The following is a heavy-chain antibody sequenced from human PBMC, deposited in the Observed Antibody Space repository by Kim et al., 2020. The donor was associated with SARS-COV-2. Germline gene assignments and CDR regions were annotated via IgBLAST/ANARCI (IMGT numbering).Heavy chain of an antibody. D-gene: IGHD3-10*01. J-gene: IGHJ4*02. V-gene: IGHV4-39*01. Sequence: SETLSLTCTVSGGSISSSSYYWGWIRQPPGKGLEWIGSIYYSGSTYYNPSLKSRVTISVDTPKNQFSLKLSSVTAADTAVYYCASWGYGSGSYFDYWGQGTLVTVSS. CDR2: IYYSGST. CDR1: GGSISSSSYY. CDR3: ASWGYGSGSYFDY.